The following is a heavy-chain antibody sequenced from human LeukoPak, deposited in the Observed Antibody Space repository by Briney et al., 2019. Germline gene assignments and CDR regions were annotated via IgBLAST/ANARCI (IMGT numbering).Heavy chain of an antibody. CDR1: GFTFSSYA. D-gene: IGHD3-10*01. Sequence: GGSLRLSCAASGFTFSSYAMSWVRQAPGKGLEWGSAISGSGGSTYYADSVRGRFTISRDNSKNTLYLQMNSLRAEDTAVYYCAKGSSGSYPFDAFDIWGQGTMVTVSS. CDR3: AKGSSGSYPFDAFDI. J-gene: IGHJ3*02. V-gene: IGHV3-23*01. CDR2: ISGSGGST.